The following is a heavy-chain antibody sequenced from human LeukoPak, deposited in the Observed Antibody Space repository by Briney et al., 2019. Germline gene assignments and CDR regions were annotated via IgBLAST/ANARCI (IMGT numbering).Heavy chain of an antibody. D-gene: IGHD6-19*01. CDR1: GYAFTIYG. Sequence: ASVKVSCKASGYAFTIYGISGVRQAPGQGLEWMGWISAYNGNTNYAQKLQGRVTMTTDTSTSTAYMELRSLRSDDTAVYYCAREAVAGTEFDYWGQGTLVTVSS. J-gene: IGHJ4*02. CDR3: AREAVAGTEFDY. CDR2: ISAYNGNT. V-gene: IGHV1-18*01.